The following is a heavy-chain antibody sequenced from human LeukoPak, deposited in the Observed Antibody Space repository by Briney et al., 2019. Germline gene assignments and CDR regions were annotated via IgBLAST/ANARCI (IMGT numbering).Heavy chain of an antibody. CDR2: ISGSGGST. CDR3: AKSFRSSGLYYFDY. J-gene: IGHJ4*02. Sequence: GGSLRLSCAASGFTFSIYAMSWVRQAPGKGLEWVSAISGSGGSTYYADSVKGRFTISRDNSKNTLYLQMNSLRAEDTAVYYCAKSFRSSGLYYFDYWGQGTLVTVSS. D-gene: IGHD3-22*01. V-gene: IGHV3-23*01. CDR1: GFTFSIYA.